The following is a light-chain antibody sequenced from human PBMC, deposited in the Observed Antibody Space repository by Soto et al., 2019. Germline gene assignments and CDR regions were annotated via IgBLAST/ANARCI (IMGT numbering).Light chain of an antibody. Sequence: QSVLTQAPSASGTPGQRVTISCSGSSSNIGSNTVSWYQQVPGTAPKLLIYSNDQRPSGVPDRFSGSKSGSSASLAIGGLQSEDEADYYCAEWYGSLNGWVFGGGTKVTVL. CDR3: AEWYGSLNGWV. CDR2: SND. CDR1: SSNIGSNT. V-gene: IGLV1-44*01. J-gene: IGLJ2*01.